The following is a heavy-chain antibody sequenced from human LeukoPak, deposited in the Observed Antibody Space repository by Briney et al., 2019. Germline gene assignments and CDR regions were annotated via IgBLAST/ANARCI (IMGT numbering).Heavy chain of an antibody. J-gene: IGHJ4*02. V-gene: IGHV3-21*01. CDR2: ISSSSSFM. Sequence: PGGSLRLSCAASGFTFSSYAMSWVRQAPGKGLEWVSSISSSSSFMYYADSVKGRFTISRDNAKNALYLQMNSLRAEDTAVYYCVRVDHSLGKTYFDYWGQGTLVTVSS. CDR3: VRVDHSLGKTYFDY. CDR1: GFTFSSYA. D-gene: IGHD2-21*01.